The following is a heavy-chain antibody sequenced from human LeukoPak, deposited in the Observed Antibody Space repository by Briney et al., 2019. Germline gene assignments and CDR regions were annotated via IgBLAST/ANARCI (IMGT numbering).Heavy chain of an antibody. J-gene: IGHJ6*04. CDR3: VRDRLGEAYGMDV. Sequence: GGSLRLSCAASGFTFSSYGMHWVRQAPGKGLEWVAVISYDGSRKHYGDSVQGRFSISRDNSKNTLYLQMNSLRAEDTAVYYCVRDRLGEAYGMDVWGEGTTVTVSS. CDR1: GFTFSSYG. CDR2: ISYDGSRK. V-gene: IGHV3-30*03. D-gene: IGHD3-10*01.